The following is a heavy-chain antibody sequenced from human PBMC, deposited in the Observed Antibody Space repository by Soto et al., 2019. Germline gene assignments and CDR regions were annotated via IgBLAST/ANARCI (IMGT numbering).Heavy chain of an antibody. CDR2: IYHSGST. Sequence: SETLSLTCAVSGGSISSGGYSWSWIRQPPGKGLEWMGYIYHSGSTYYNPSHKSRVTISVDRSKNQFSLKLSSVTAADTAVYYCAREYTSAWHRWFDPWGQGTLVTVSS. CDR1: GGSISSGGYS. D-gene: IGHD6-25*01. CDR3: AREYTSAWHRWFDP. J-gene: IGHJ5*02. V-gene: IGHV4-30-2*02.